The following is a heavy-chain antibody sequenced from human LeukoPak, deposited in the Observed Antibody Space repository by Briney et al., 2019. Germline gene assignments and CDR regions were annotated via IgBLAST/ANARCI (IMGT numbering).Heavy chain of an antibody. CDR3: ATATRTPANYDFWSGSTNYYGMDV. J-gene: IGHJ6*02. CDR1: GYTFTGYY. V-gene: IGHV1-2*02. Sequence: GASVKVSCKASGYTFTGYYMHWVRQAPGQGLEWMGWINPNSGGTNYAQKFQGRVTMTRDTSISTAYLQWSSLKASDTAMYYCATATRTPANYDFWSGSTNYYGMDVWGQGTTVTVSS. CDR2: INPNSGGT. D-gene: IGHD3-3*01.